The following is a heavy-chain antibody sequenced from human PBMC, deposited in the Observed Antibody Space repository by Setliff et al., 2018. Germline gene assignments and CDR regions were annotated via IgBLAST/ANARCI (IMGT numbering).Heavy chain of an antibody. J-gene: IGHJ6*02. D-gene: IGHD6-13*01. CDR2: INYSGST. Sequence: SETLSLTCTVSGGSISSSRYYWGWIRQPPGKGLEWIGSINYSGSTYYNPSLKSRVTISVETSKNQFSLKLSSVTAADTAVHYCARAAGYSSSWYHYYYGMDVWGQGTTVTVSS. CDR3: ARAAGYSSSWYHYYYGMDV. V-gene: IGHV4-39*01. CDR1: GGSISSSRYY.